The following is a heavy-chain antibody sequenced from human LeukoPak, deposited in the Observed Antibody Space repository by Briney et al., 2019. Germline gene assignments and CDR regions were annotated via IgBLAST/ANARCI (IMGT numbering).Heavy chain of an antibody. Sequence: ASVKVSCKTSGYTFTRYYMQWVRQAPGHGLEWMGIINPISGATDYAQKFQGRVTMTRDTSTSTVYMELSSLRSEDTAMYYCARLPYRDGVAQDFWGQGTLVTVSP. CDR1: GYTFTRYY. J-gene: IGHJ4*02. CDR3: ARLPYRDGVAQDF. V-gene: IGHV1-46*01. CDR2: INPISGAT. D-gene: IGHD3-16*02.